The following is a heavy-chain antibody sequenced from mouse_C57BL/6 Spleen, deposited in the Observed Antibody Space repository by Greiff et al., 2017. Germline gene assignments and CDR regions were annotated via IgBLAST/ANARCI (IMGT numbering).Heavy chain of an antibody. CDR1: GFTFSSYA. V-gene: IGHV5-9-1*02. CDR3: TRDQFYDGYYVWYFDV. J-gene: IGHJ1*03. Sequence: EVKLMESGDGLVKPGGSLKLSCAASGFTFSSYAMSWVRQTPEKRLEWVAYISSGGDYIYYADTVKGRFTISRDNARNTLYLQMSSLKSEDTAMDYCTRDQFYDGYYVWYFDVWGTGTTVTVSS. CDR2: ISSGGDYI. D-gene: IGHD2-3*01.